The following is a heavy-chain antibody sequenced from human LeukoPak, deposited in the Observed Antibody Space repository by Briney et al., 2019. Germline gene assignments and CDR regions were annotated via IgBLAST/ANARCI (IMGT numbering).Heavy chain of an antibody. J-gene: IGHJ4*02. V-gene: IGHV1-69*05. Sequence: ASVKVSCKASGGTFSSYAISWVRQAPGQGLEWMGGIIPIFGTANYAQKFQGRVTITTDESTSTAYMELSSLRSEDTAVYYCARDHIYGSGSFDYWGQGTLVNVSS. CDR1: GGTFSSYA. CDR2: IIPIFGTA. CDR3: ARDHIYGSGSFDY. D-gene: IGHD3-10*01.